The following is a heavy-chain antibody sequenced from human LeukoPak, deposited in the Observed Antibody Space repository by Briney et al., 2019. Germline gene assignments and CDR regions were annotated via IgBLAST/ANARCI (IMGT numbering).Heavy chain of an antibody. CDR1: GGSFSGYY. Sequence: KSSETLSLTCAVYGGSFSGYYWSWIRQPPGKGLEWIGEINHSGSTNYNPSLKSRVTISVDTSKNQFSLKLSSVTAADTAVYYCARVGEMATRDFDYWGQGTLVTVPS. D-gene: IGHD5-24*01. J-gene: IGHJ4*02. CDR2: INHSGST. CDR3: ARVGEMATRDFDY. V-gene: IGHV4-34*01.